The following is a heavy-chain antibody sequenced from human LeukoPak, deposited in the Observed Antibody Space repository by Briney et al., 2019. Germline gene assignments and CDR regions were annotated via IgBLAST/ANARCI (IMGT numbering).Heavy chain of an antibody. J-gene: IGHJ2*01. D-gene: IGHD6-19*01. CDR1: GYTFTSYY. Sequence: ASVKVSFKASGYTFTSYYMHWVRQAPGQGLEWMGIINPSGGSTSYAQKFQGRVTMTRDTSTSTVYMELSSLRSEDTAVYYCASTGYSSGWTDWYFDLWGRGTLVTVSS. CDR2: INPSGGST. V-gene: IGHV1-46*01. CDR3: ASTGYSSGWTDWYFDL.